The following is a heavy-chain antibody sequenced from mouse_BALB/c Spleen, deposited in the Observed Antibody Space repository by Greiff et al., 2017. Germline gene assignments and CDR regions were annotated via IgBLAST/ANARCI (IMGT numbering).Heavy chain of an antibody. Sequence: EVQGVESGGDLVKPGGSLKLSCAASGFTFSSYGMSWVRQTPDKRLEWVATISSGGSYTYYPDSVKGRFTISRDNAKNTLYLQMSSLKSEDTAMYYCARQDDGYYDAMDYWGRGTSVTVSS. V-gene: IGHV5-6*01. CDR1: GFTFSSYG. J-gene: IGHJ4*01. D-gene: IGHD2-3*01. CDR3: ARQDDGYYDAMDY. CDR2: ISSGGSYT.